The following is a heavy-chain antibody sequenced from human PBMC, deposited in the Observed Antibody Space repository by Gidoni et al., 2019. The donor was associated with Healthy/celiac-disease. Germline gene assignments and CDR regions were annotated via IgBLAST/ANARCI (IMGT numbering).Heavy chain of an antibody. J-gene: IGHJ4*02. CDR3: ARNGRNSFEPLAY. CDR1: GVTFSDYY. D-gene: IGHD4-4*01. V-gene: IGHV3-11*01. CDR2: SSISGSTI. Sequence: QVQLVASGGSLGTPGGSLRLACADSGVTFSDYYMRWTRQAPGTGLEVFSYSSISGSTIYYADSVKGRFIISRANAKNLLYLQMISLSAEYTAVYYCARNGRNSFEPLAYWGQGTLVTVPS.